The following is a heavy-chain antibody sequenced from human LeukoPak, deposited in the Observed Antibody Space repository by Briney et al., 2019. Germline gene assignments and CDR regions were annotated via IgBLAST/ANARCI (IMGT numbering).Heavy chain of an antibody. J-gene: IGHJ4*02. CDR1: GGSISSGGYY. Sequence: SETLSLTCTVSGGSISSGGYYWSWIRQHPGKGLEWIGYIYYSGSTYYNPPLKSRVTISVDTSKNQFSLKLSSVTAADTAVYYCARERGSSWSLDYYFDYWGQGTLVTVSS. CDR3: ARERGSSWSLDYYFDY. V-gene: IGHV4-31*03. CDR2: IYYSGST. D-gene: IGHD6-13*01.